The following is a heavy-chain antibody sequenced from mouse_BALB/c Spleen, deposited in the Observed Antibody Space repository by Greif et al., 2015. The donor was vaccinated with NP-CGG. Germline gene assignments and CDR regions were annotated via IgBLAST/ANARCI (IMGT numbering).Heavy chain of an antibody. D-gene: IGHD2-1*01. CDR2: INPSNGGT. Sequence: QVQLQQSGAELVKPGASVKLSCKASGYTFTSYYMYWVKQRPGQGLEWIGEINPSNGGTNFNEKFKSKATLTVDKSSTTAYKQLSSLTSEDSAVYYCTILNGNYGGGSSFDYWGQGTSLTVSS. J-gene: IGHJ2*02. CDR1: GYTFTSYY. CDR3: TILNGNYGGGSSFDY. V-gene: IGHV1S16*01.